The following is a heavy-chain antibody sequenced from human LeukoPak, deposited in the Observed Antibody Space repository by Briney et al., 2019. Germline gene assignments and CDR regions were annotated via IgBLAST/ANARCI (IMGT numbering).Heavy chain of an antibody. V-gene: IGHV3-21*01. CDR3: ARGLLSDYYESSGYYLDTDFDY. D-gene: IGHD3-22*01. J-gene: IGHJ4*02. Sequence: GGSLRLSCAASGFTFSSYSMNWVRQAPGKGLEWVSSISSSSSYIYYADSVKGRFTISRDNAKNSLYLQMNSLRAEDTAVYYCARGLLSDYYESSGYYLDTDFDYWGQGTLVTVSS. CDR2: ISSSSSYI. CDR1: GFTFSSYS.